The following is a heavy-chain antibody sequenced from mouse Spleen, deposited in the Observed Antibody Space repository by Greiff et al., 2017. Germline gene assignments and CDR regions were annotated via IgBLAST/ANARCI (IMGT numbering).Heavy chain of an antibody. CDR1: GYTFSDYY. CDR3: ARGYNGSSYGAMDY. J-gene: IGHJ4*01. V-gene: IGHV5-16*01. CDR2: INPDGSST. D-gene: IGHD1-1*01. Sequence: EVQVVESEGGLVQPGSSMKLSCTASGYTFSDYYMAWVRQVPEKGLEWVAYINPDGSSTYYLDYLKSRFIISRDNAKNILYLQMSSLKSEDTATYYCARGYNGSSYGAMDYWGQGTSVTVSS.